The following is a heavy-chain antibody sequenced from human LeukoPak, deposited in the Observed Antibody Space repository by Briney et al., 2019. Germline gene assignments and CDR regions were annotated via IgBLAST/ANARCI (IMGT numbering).Heavy chain of an antibody. V-gene: IGHV4-31*03. CDR3: ARNSDIVHDY. D-gene: IGHD2-15*01. Sequence: NPSETLSLTCTVSGGSISSGGYYWSWIRQHPGKGLEWIGYIYYSGSTYYNPSLKSRVTISVDTSKNQFSLKLSSVTAADTAVYYCARNSDIVHDYWGQGTLVTVSS. CDR1: GGSISSGGYY. CDR2: IYYSGST. J-gene: IGHJ4*02.